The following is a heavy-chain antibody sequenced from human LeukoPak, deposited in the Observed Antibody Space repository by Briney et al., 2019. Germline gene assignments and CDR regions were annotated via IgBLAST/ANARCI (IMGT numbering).Heavy chain of an antibody. CDR3: ARGGLYCSSSSCTPDWFDP. V-gene: IGHV4-34*01. Sequence: SETLSLTCAVYGGSFSGYYWSWIRQPPGMGLEWIGETNHSGSTNYNPSLKSRVTIPVDTSKNQFSLKLTSVTAADTAVYYCARGGLYCSSSSCTPDWFDPWGQGTLVTVSS. CDR1: GGSFSGYY. D-gene: IGHD2-2*01. CDR2: TNHSGST. J-gene: IGHJ5*02.